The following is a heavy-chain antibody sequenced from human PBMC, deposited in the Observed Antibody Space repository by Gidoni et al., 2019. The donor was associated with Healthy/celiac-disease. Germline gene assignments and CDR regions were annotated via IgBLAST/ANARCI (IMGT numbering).Heavy chain of an antibody. CDR2: ISWNSGSI. D-gene: IGHD2-15*01. J-gene: IGHJ4*02. Sequence: EVQLVESGGGLVQPGRSLRLSCAASGFTFDDYAMHWVRQAPGKGLGWVSGISWNSGSIGYAYSVKGRFTISRDNAKNSLYLQMNSLRAEDTALYYCAKDSYSDPGRFDYWGQGTLVTVSS. CDR3: AKDSYSDPGRFDY. CDR1: GFTFDDYA. V-gene: IGHV3-9*01.